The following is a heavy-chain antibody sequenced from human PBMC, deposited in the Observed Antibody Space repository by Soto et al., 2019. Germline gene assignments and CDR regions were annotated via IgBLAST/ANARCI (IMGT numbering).Heavy chain of an antibody. CDR1: GFTFDDYG. CDR3: ARCDSPTTTSPRCALDY. CDR2: INWNGGST. V-gene: IGHV3-20*04. J-gene: IGHJ4*02. D-gene: IGHD1-26*01. Sequence: EVQLVESGGGVVRPGGSLRLSCAASGFTFDDYGMSWVRQAPGKGLEWVSGINWNGGSTGYPDSVKGRFTISRDNAKNSXSRQMKSLRAEDTVVYYCARCDSPTTTSPRCALDYWGQGTPVTVSS.